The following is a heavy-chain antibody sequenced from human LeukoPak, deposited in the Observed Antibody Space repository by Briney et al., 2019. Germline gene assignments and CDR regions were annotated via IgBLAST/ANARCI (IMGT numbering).Heavy chain of an antibody. V-gene: IGHV1-69*13. Sequence: EASVTVSCKASGGTFSSYAISWVRQAPGQGLEWMGGIIPILGTANYAQKFQGRVTITADESTSTAYMELSSLRSEDTAVYYCARDRLSDYYYYYGMDVRGQGTTVTVSS. D-gene: IGHD6-25*01. J-gene: IGHJ6*02. CDR1: GGTFSSYA. CDR3: ARDRLSDYYYYYGMDV. CDR2: IIPILGTA.